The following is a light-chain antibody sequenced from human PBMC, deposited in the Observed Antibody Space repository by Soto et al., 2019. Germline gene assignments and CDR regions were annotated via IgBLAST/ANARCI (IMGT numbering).Light chain of an antibody. CDR1: QDVDNNF. CDR2: ASS. CDR3: HQYYSSIT. Sequence: EIVLTQSPGTLSLSPGEGATLSCRASQDVDNNFLAWYQQRPGQAPRLLIYASSRRATGIPDRFSGSGSRTDFTLTISTVGPEDIAVYFCHQYYSSITFGGGTKVEVK. J-gene: IGKJ4*01. V-gene: IGKV3-20*01.